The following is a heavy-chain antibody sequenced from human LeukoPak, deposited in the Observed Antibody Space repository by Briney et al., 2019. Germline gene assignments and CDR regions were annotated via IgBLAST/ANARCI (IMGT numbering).Heavy chain of an antibody. J-gene: IGHJ4*02. D-gene: IGHD1-7*01. Sequence: WGSLRLSCAASGFTFSSYSMKWGRQAPGKGLEWVSSISSSSSYIYYADSVKGRFTISRDNAKNSLYLQMNGLRAEDTAVYYCARANSFDYWGQGTLVTVSS. CDR1: GFTFSSYS. CDR3: ARANSFDY. CDR2: ISSSSSYI. V-gene: IGHV3-21*01.